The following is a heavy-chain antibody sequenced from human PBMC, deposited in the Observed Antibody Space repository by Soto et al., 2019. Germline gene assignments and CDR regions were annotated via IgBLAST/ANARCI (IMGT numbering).Heavy chain of an antibody. Sequence: GGSLRLSCAASGFTFDDYTMHWVRQAPGKGLEWVSLISWDGGSTYYADSVKGRFTISRDNSKNTLYLQMNSLRAEDTAVYYCAKGSYSGIYSDFDYWGQGTLVTVSS. CDR2: ISWDGGST. CDR1: GFTFDDYT. V-gene: IGHV3-43*01. J-gene: IGHJ4*02. D-gene: IGHD1-26*01. CDR3: AKGSYSGIYSDFDY.